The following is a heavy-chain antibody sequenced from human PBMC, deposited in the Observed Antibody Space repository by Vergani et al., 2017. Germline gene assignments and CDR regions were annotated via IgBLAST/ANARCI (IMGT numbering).Heavy chain of an antibody. CDR3: ARVEDSRFDP. D-gene: IGHD3-22*01. CDR1: GGSISSYY. J-gene: IGHJ5*02. V-gene: IGHV4-59*01. Sequence: QVQLQESGPGLVKPSETLSLTCTVSGGSISSYYWSWIRQPPGKGLEWIGYIYYSGSTNYNPSLKSRVTISVDTSKNQFSLKLSSVTAADTAVYYCARVEDSRFDPWGQGTLVTVSS. CDR2: IYYSGST.